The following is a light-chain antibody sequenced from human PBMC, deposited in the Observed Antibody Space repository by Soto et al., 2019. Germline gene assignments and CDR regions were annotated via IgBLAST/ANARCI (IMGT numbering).Light chain of an antibody. CDR1: QSVSSY. CDR3: QQRSNWPLT. J-gene: IGKJ5*01. CDR2: DAS. V-gene: IGKV3-11*01. Sequence: EIVLTQSPATLSLSPGARAPLFCRASQSVSSYFAWYQQKPGQAPNLLIYDASNRATGIPARFSGSGSGTDFTLTISSLEPEDFAVYYCQQRSNWPLTFGQGTRLEIK.